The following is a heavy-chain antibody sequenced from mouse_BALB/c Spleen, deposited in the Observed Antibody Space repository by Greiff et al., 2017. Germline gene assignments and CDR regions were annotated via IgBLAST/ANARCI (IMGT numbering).Heavy chain of an antibody. CDR2: FYPGSGSI. CDR3: ARHEGRGGLYYDYDGDEYYAMDY. CDR1: GYTFTEYI. J-gene: IGHJ4*01. Sequence: VQLQQSGAELVKPGASVKLSCKASGYTFTEYIIHWVKQRSGQGLEWIGWFYPGSGSIKYNEKFKDKATLTADKSSSTVYMELSRLTSEDSAVYFCARHEGRGGLYYDYDGDEYYAMDYWGQGTSVTVSS. V-gene: IGHV1-62-2*01. D-gene: IGHD2-4*01.